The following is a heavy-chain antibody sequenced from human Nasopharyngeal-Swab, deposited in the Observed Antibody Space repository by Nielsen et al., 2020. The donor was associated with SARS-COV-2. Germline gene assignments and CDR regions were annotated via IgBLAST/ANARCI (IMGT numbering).Heavy chain of an antibody. CDR3: AKDGGGWLTSGWYYFDF. CDR2: ISGSGAHT. V-gene: IGHV3-23*01. J-gene: IGHJ4*02. D-gene: IGHD6-19*01. Sequence: GESLKISCAASGFTFSNYAMTWVRQAPGRGLEWVSSISGSGAHTYYADSVKGRFTISSDNSKNTVFLQMNSLRAEDTALFFCAKDGGGWLTSGWYYFDFWGQGSQVTVSS. CDR1: GFTFSNYA.